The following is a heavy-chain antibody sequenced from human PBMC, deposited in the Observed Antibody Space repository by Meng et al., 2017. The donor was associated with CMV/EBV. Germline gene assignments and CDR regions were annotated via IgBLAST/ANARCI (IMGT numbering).Heavy chain of an antibody. D-gene: IGHD3-3*01. V-gene: IGHV3-21*01. Sequence: LSLTCAASGFTFSSYSMNWVRRAPGKGLEWVSSISSSSSYIYYADSVKGRFTISRDNAKNSLYLQMNSLRAEDTAVYYCARGRVLRFLEWAPINYGMDVWGQGTTVTVSS. CDR2: ISSSSSYI. CDR1: GFTFSSYS. J-gene: IGHJ6*02. CDR3: ARGRVLRFLEWAPINYGMDV.